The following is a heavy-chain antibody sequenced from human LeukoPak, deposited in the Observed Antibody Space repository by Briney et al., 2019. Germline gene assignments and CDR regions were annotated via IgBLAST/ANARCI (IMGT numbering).Heavy chain of an antibody. V-gene: IGHV3-9*01. CDR2: ISSNSGSI. Sequence: SLRLSCAASGSTFDDYAMHWVRQAPGKGLEWVSGISSNSGSIGYADSVKGRFTISRDNAKNSLYLQMNSLRAEDTAVYYCARDPGIAVARNAFDIWGQGTMVTVSS. J-gene: IGHJ3*02. CDR3: ARDPGIAVARNAFDI. D-gene: IGHD6-19*01. CDR1: GSTFDDYA.